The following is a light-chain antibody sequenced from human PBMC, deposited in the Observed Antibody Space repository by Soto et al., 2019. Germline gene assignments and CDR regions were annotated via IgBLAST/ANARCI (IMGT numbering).Light chain of an antibody. CDR3: QQSYSTPRT. V-gene: IGKV1-39*01. CDR1: QSISSY. J-gene: IGKJ1*01. CDR2: AAS. Sequence: DIQMTQSPSSLSASVGDRVTITCRASQSISSYLNWYQQKPGKAPKLLIYAASSLQSGVPSRFSGSGSGTDFTLTISSLQPEDFETYYCQQSYSTPRTFGQGTKGEIK.